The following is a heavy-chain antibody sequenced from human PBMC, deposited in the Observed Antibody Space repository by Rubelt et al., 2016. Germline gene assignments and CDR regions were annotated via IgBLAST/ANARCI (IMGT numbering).Heavy chain of an antibody. V-gene: IGHV4-59*12. CDR1: GGSISSYY. Sequence: QVQLQESGPGLVKPSETLSLTCTVSGGSISSYYWSWIRQPPGKGLEWIGYIYYSRSTNYNPSLKSRVTISVNTSKNQFSLKLSSVTAADTAVYYCARGRRGSSSWLGRDYYGMDVWGQGTTVTVSS. CDR3: ARGRRGSSSWLGRDYYGMDV. CDR2: IYYSRST. D-gene: IGHD6-13*01. J-gene: IGHJ6*02.